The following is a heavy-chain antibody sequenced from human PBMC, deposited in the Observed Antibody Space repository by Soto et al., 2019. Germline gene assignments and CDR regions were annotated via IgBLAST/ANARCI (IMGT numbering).Heavy chain of an antibody. CDR1: GYTFTSYC. CDR2: INPSGGST. CDR3: ARDKTQYCSGGSCYSNGMDV. Sequence: ASVKVSCKASGYTFTSYCMNWVLQAPGQGLDWMGIINPSGGSTSYAQKFQGRVTMTRDTSTSTVYMELSSLRSEDTAVYYCARDKTQYCSGGSCYSNGMDVWGQGTTVTVSS. V-gene: IGHV1-46*01. D-gene: IGHD2-15*01. J-gene: IGHJ6*02.